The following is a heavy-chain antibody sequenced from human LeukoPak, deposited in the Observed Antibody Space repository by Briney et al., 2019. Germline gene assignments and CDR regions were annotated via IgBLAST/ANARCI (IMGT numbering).Heavy chain of an antibody. CDR1: GFTFSSYG. J-gene: IGHJ4*02. D-gene: IGHD2-15*01. Sequence: GGSLRLSCAASGFTFSSYGMHWVRQAPGKGLEWVAFIRYDGSNKYYADSVKGRFTISRDNSKNTLYLQMNSLRAEDTAVYYCAKEMWPYCSGGSCYSDYWGQGTLVTVSS. V-gene: IGHV3-30*02. CDR2: IRYDGSNK. CDR3: AKEMWPYCSGGSCYSDY.